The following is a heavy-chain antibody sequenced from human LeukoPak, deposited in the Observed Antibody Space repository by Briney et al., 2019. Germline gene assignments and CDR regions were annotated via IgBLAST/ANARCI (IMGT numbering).Heavy chain of an antibody. CDR1: GGSISSGSYY. CDR2: IYTSGST. CDR3: ARAEGVRGAFDI. D-gene: IGHD1-14*01. Sequence: SETLSLTCTVSGGSISSGSYYWSWIRQPAGKGLEWIGRIYTSGSTNYNPSLKSRVTISVDTSKNQFSLKLSSVTAAVTAVYYCARAEGVRGAFDIWGQGTMVTVSS. V-gene: IGHV4-61*02. J-gene: IGHJ3*02.